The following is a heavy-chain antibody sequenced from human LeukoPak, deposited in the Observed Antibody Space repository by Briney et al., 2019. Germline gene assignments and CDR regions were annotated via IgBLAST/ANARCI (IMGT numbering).Heavy chain of an antibody. CDR1: GGTFSSYA. Sequence: SVKVSCKASGGTFSSYAISWVRQAPGQGLEWMGGIIPIFGTANYAQKFQGRVTITADKSTSTAYMELSSLRSEDTAVYYCARDVLWSRLKMGSGYYFPLGYWGQGTLVTVSS. J-gene: IGHJ4*02. CDR3: ARDVLWSRLKMGSGYYFPLGY. CDR2: IIPIFGTA. D-gene: IGHD3-22*01. V-gene: IGHV1-69*06.